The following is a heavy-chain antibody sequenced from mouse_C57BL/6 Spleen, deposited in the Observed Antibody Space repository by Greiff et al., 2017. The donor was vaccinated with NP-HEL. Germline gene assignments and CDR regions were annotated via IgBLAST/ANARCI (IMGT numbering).Heavy chain of an antibody. V-gene: IGHV6-3*01. J-gene: IGHJ3*01. CDR2: IRLKSDNYAT. CDR3: TTTYYDYNVAWFAY. CDR1: GFTFSNYW. D-gene: IGHD2-4*01. Sequence: EVKVEESGGGLVQPGGSMKLSCVASGFTFSNYWMNWVRQSPEKGLEWVAQIRLKSDNYATHYAESVKGRFTISRDDYKSSVYLQMNILRAEDTEIYYCTTTYYDYNVAWFAYWGQGTLVTVSA.